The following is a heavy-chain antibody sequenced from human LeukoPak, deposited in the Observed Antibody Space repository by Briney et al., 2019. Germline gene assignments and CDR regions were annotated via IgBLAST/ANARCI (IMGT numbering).Heavy chain of an antibody. D-gene: IGHD3-3*01. CDR1: GFTFSSYS. Sequence: GGSLRLSCAASGFTFSSYSMNWVRQAPGKGLEWVSSISSSSSYIYYADSVKGRFTISRDNAKSSLYLQMNSLRAEDTAVYYCARVQTADTIFGVVTDWFDPWGQGTLVTVSS. CDR2: ISSSSSYI. V-gene: IGHV3-21*01. CDR3: ARVQTADTIFGVVTDWFDP. J-gene: IGHJ5*02.